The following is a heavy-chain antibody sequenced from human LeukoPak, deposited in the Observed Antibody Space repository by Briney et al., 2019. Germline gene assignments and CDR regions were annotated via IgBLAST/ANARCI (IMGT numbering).Heavy chain of an antibody. V-gene: IGHV3-30*04. CDR1: GFTFSSYA. J-gene: IGHJ4*02. D-gene: IGHD3-10*01. Sequence: GGSLRLSCAASGFTFSSYAVHWVRQAPGKGLEWVAVISYDGSNKYYADSVKGRFTISRDNSKNTLYLQMNSLRAEDTAVYYCARPPSSMVRGVIPFDYWGQGTLVTVSS. CDR2: ISYDGSNK. CDR3: ARPPSSMVRGVIPFDY.